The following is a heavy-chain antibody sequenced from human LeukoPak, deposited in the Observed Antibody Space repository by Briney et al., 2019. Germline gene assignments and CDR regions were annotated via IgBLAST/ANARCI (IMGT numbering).Heavy chain of an antibody. CDR2: ISYDGSNK. J-gene: IGHJ4*02. D-gene: IGHD6-13*01. Sequence: PGGSLRPSCAASGFTFSSYAMHWVRQAPGKGLEWVAVISYDGSNKYYADSVKGRFTISRDNSKNTLYLQMNSLRAEDTAVYYCAREPYSSSWYYFDYWGQGTLVTVSS. V-gene: IGHV3-30-3*01. CDR3: AREPYSSSWYYFDY. CDR1: GFTFSSYA.